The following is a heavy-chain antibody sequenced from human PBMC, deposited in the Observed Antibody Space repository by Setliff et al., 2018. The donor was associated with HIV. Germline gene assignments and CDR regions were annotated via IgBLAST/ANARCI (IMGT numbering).Heavy chain of an antibody. J-gene: IGHJ6*02. Sequence: SETLSLTCAVSGGSISSNSYYWGWSRQPPGKGLEWIGSIYHSGRTYYNPSLKSRVTISVDTSKNQFSLKLSSVTAADAAVYYCGTAMYYYYGLDVWGQGIRVTVSS. CDR1: GGSISSNSYY. CDR2: IYHSGRT. V-gene: IGHV4-39*01. CDR3: GTAMYYYYGLDV. D-gene: IGHD2-2*01.